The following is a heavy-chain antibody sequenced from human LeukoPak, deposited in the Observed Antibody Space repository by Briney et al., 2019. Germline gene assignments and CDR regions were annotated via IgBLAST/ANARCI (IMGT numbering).Heavy chain of an antibody. CDR3: ARRLAVAGQPFDY. CDR1: GFTFSSYS. D-gene: IGHD6-19*01. J-gene: IGHJ4*02. V-gene: IGHV3-48*01. CDR2: ISSSSSTI. Sequence: GGSLRLSCAAPGFTFSSYSMNWVRQAPGKGLEWVSYISSSSSTIYYADSVKGRFTISRDNAKNSLYLQMNSLRAEDTAVYYCARRLAVAGQPFDYWGQGTLVTVSS.